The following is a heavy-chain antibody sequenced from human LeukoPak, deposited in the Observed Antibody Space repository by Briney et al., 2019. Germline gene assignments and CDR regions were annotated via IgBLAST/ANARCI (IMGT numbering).Heavy chain of an antibody. V-gene: IGHV4-30-4*08. Sequence: PSQTLSLTCTVSGGSISSGDYYWSWIRQPPGKGLEWIGYIYYSGSTYYNPSLRSRVTISVDTSKNQFSLKLSSVTAADTAVYYCARSGGGTAFDYWGQGTLVTVSS. CDR1: GGSISSGDYY. CDR2: IYYSGST. CDR3: ARSGGGTAFDY. J-gene: IGHJ4*02. D-gene: IGHD3-16*01.